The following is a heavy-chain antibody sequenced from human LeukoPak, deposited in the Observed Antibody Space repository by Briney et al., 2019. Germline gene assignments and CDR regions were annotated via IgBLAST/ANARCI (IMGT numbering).Heavy chain of an antibody. J-gene: IGHJ4*02. D-gene: IGHD6-13*01. CDR1: GGSISSYY. CDR3: ASPYSSSWTDPFDY. Sequence: PSETLSLTCTVSGGSISSYYWSWIRQPPGKGLEWIGSIHYSGSTYYNPSLKSRVTISVDTSKNQFSLNLSSVTAADTAVYYCASPYSSSWTDPFDYWGQGTLVTVSS. CDR2: IHYSGST. V-gene: IGHV4-59*08.